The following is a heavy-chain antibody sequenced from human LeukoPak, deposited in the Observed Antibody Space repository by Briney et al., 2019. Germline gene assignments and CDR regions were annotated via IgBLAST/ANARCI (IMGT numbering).Heavy chain of an antibody. V-gene: IGHV3-30-3*01. CDR3: ARDMQFEPASDFDY. J-gene: IGHJ4*02. Sequence: PGRSLRLSCAASGFTFSSYAMHWVRQAPGKGLEWVAVILYDGSNKYYADSVKGRFTISRDNSKNTLYLQMNSLRAEDTAVYYCARDMQFEPASDFDYWGQGTLVTVSS. CDR1: GFTFSSYA. D-gene: IGHD1-14*01. CDR2: ILYDGSNK.